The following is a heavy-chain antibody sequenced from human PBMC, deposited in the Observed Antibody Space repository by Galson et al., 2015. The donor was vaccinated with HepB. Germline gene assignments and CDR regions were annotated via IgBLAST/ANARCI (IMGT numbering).Heavy chain of an antibody. CDR1: GYTFTTYA. CDR3: AIFLGTGFFHY. Sequence: SVKVSCKASGYTFTTYAIHWVRQAPGQRLEWMGWIHAGSGNTKYSQKFQGRVTLTRDTSANTAYMELSSLRSEDTAVYHCAIFLGTGFFHYWGQGTLVTVSS. CDR2: IHAGSGNT. J-gene: IGHJ4*02. D-gene: IGHD1-1*01. V-gene: IGHV1-3*01.